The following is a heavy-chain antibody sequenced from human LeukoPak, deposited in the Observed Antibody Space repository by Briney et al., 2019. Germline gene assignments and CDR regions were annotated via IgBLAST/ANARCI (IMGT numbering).Heavy chain of an antibody. J-gene: IGHJ4*02. CDR1: GFTFSTYW. D-gene: IGHD3-10*01. CDR2: IKQDGSEK. V-gene: IGHV3-7*03. CDR3: AKGTQRGNSGWGYFIDY. Sequence: GGSLRLSCAASGFTFSTYWMSWVRQAPGKGLEWVANIKQDGSEKYYVDSVKGRFTISRDNAKNFLYVQMNNLRAEDTALYYCAKGTQRGNSGWGYFIDYWGQGTLVTVSS.